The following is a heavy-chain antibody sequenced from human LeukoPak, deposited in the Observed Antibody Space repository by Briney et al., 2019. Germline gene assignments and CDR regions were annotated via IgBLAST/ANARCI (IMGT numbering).Heavy chain of an antibody. CDR1: GYTFTGYY. Sequence: ASVKVSCKASGYTFTGYYMHWVRQAPGQGLEWMGRINPNSGGTNYAQKFQGRVTMTRDTSIGTAYMELSRLRSDDTAVYYCARGTYGDYSNFDYWGQGTLVTVSS. CDR3: ARGTYGDYSNFDY. V-gene: IGHV1-2*06. D-gene: IGHD4-17*01. J-gene: IGHJ4*02. CDR2: INPNSGGT.